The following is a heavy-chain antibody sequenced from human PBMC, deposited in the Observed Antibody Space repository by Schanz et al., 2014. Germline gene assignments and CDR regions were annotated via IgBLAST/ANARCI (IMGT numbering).Heavy chain of an antibody. Sequence: QGQLVQSGPEVKEPGASVKVSCKASGYTFTTYYMLWVRQAPGQGLEWMGIINPSGGSTRYGQKLQGRVTMTADTSTSTAYMDLRSLRSDDTAVYYCARDQSPYTNSSDVRYFDYWGQGSLVTVSS. CDR2: INPSGGST. CDR3: ARDQSPYTNSSDVRYFDY. J-gene: IGHJ4*02. CDR1: GYTFTTYY. D-gene: IGHD6-6*01. V-gene: IGHV1-46*01.